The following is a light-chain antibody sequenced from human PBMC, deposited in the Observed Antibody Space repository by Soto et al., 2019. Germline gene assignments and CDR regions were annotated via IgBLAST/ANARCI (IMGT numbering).Light chain of an antibody. CDR1: SSNIGAGYD. CDR2: ANN. V-gene: IGLV1-40*01. J-gene: IGLJ1*01. Sequence: QSVLTQPASVSGAPGQRVTISCTGTSSNIGAGYDVHWYQQLPGTAPKLFMYANNNRPSWVPDRFSGSKSGTSASLAITGLQAEDEADYYCQSYDSSLSGYVFGTGTKVTVL. CDR3: QSYDSSLSGYV.